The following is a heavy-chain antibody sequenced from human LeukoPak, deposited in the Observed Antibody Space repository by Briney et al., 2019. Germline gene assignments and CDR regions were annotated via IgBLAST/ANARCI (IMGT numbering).Heavy chain of an antibody. CDR3: AKGPLLISYYYDSSGYT. Sequence: PGGSLSLSCAASGFTFSSYAWSWVRQAPGKGRKWFSAISGGGGSNSYADSVKGRLTISRDNSKNTLYRQMNSLRDEDTAVYYCAKGPLLISYYYDSSGYTWGQGTLVTVSS. CDR2: ISGGGGSN. D-gene: IGHD3-22*01. J-gene: IGHJ5*02. CDR1: GFTFSSYA. V-gene: IGHV3-23*01.